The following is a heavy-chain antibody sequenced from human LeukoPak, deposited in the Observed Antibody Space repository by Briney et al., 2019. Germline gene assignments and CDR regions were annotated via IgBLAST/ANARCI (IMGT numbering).Heavy chain of an antibody. CDR1: GYSFTSYW. D-gene: IGHD3-10*01. V-gene: IGHV5-51*01. J-gene: IGHJ4*02. CDR3: ARRLYYASGSYYGY. CDR2: IYPGDSDT. Sequence: ESPQIFCWGSGYSFTSYWIGWVRQLPAKGVPWMWIIYPGDSDTRYSPSFQGQVTISADKSISTACLQWSSLKASDTAMYYCARRLYYASGSYYGYWGQGTLVTVSS.